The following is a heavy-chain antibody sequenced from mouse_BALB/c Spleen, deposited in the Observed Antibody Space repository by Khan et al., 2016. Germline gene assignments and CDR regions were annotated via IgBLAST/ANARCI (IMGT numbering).Heavy chain of an antibody. Sequence: EVQLQESGPGLVKPSQSLSLTCSVTVYSITSGYYWNWIRQFPGNKLEWMGYISYDGSNNYNPSLKNRISITRDTSKNQFFLKLNSVTTEDTATYYCARESLYYYGSWFAYWGQGTLVTVSA. CDR3: ARESLYYYGSWFAY. D-gene: IGHD1-1*01. CDR2: ISYDGSN. V-gene: IGHV3-6*02. J-gene: IGHJ3*01. CDR1: VYSITSGYY.